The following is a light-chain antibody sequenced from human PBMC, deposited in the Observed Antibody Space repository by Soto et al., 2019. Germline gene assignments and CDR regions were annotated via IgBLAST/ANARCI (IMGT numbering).Light chain of an antibody. V-gene: IGLV2-14*03. J-gene: IGLJ2*01. CDR2: DVS. CDR1: SGYVGASNF. CDR3: ASHPTTNTHVV. Sequence: QSALTQPASVSGSPGQSITISCTGTSGYVGASNFVSWYQQHPGKAPKLIIYDVSNRPSGTSYRFSASRSGNTASLTISGLQAEDEAYYYCASHPTTNTHVVFGGGTKLTVL.